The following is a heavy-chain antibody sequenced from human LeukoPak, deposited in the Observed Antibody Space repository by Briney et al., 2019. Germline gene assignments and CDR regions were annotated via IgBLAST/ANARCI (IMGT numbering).Heavy chain of an antibody. V-gene: IGHV3-7*01. D-gene: IGHD3-22*01. CDR2: IKQDGSET. CDR1: GFTFSSYW. J-gene: IGHJ4*02. Sequence: GPLRLSCAASGFTFSSYWMTWVRQAPGKGLEWVANIKQDGSETYYVDSVKGRFTISRDNAENSLSLQMNSLRAEDTAVYYCVRGYYLVYWGQGTLVTVSS. CDR3: VRGYYLVY.